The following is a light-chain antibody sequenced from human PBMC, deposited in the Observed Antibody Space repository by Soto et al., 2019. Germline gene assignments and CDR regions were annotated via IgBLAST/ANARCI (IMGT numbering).Light chain of an antibody. CDR2: EVS. J-gene: IGLJ1*01. V-gene: IGLV2-14*01. CDR3: SSYTSSSTPLV. CDR1: SSDVGGYTY. Sequence: QSVLTQPASVSGSPGQSITISCTGTSSDVGGYTYVSWYQQRPGKAPKLMIYEVSNRPSGVSNRFSGSKSGNTASLTISGLQAEDEADYYCSSYTSSSTPLVFXTGTKVTVL.